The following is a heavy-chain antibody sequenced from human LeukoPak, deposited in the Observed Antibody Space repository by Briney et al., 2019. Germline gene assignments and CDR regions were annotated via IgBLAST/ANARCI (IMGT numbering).Heavy chain of an antibody. CDR2: ISYEGSNE. CDR3: ARSGSLMATMDY. Sequence: GGSLRLSCATSGFTFSTYSMHWVRQAPGKGLEWVAVISYEGSNEYYADSVKGRFTISRDSSKNTLYLQMNSLRAEDTAVYYCARSGSLMATMDYWGQGTLVTVSS. J-gene: IGHJ4*02. V-gene: IGHV3-30-3*01. D-gene: IGHD5-24*01. CDR1: GFTFSTYS.